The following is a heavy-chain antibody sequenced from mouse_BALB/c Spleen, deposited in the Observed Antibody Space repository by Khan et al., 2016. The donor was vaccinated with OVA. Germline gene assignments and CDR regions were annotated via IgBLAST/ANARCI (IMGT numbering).Heavy chain of an antibody. Sequence: QIQLVQSGPELKKPGETVRISCKASGYTFTTAGMQWVQKMPGKGLKWIGWINTHSGVPKYAEDFKGRFAFSLETSASTAYLQITNLKNEDTAKYFCARGGAAYYRYDGGAMDYWGQGTSVTVSS. CDR1: GYTFTTAG. D-gene: IGHD2-14*01. J-gene: IGHJ4*01. CDR2: INTHSGVP. CDR3: ARGGAAYYRYDGGAMDY. V-gene: IGHV9-4*02.